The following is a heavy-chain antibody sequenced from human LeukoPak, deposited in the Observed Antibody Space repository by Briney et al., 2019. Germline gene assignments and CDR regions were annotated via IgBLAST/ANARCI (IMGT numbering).Heavy chain of an antibody. CDR1: GGSFSCYY. Sequence: PSETLSLTCAVYGGSFSCYYWGWIRQPPGKGLEWIGGINHSGSTNCNPSLKSRVTISVDTSKNQFSLKLSSVTAADTAVYYCARRWLQLRAYYYYGMDVWGQGTTVTVSS. J-gene: IGHJ6*02. V-gene: IGHV4-34*01. CDR3: ARRWLQLRAYYYYGMDV. D-gene: IGHD5-24*01. CDR2: INHSGST.